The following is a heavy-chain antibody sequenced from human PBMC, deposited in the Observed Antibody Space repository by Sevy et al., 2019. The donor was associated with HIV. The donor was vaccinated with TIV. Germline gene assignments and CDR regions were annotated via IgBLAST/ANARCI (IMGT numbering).Heavy chain of an antibody. J-gene: IGHJ6*02. CDR3: ARGKQYYYGMDV. CDR1: GGSFSGYY. D-gene: IGHD6-13*01. Sequence: SETLSLTCAVYGGSFSGYYWSWIRQPPGKGLEWIGEINHSGSTNYNPSLKSRVTISVDTSKNQFSLKLSPVTAADTAVYYCARGKQYYYGMDVWGQGTTVTVSS. CDR2: INHSGST. V-gene: IGHV4-34*01.